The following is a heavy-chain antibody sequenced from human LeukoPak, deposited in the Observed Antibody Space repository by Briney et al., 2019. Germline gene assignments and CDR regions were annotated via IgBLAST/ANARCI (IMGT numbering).Heavy chain of an antibody. CDR2: ISSNGDTT. J-gene: IGHJ4*02. CDR3: ARRDISSAYGLDY. D-gene: IGHD5-12*01. Sequence: GGSLRLSCAASGFTFSTYAMHWVRQVPGKGLETVSSISSNGDTTYYANSVEGRFTISRDNSKNTLYLQMGCLRAEDMAVYYCARRDISSAYGLDYWGQGTLVTVSS. V-gene: IGHV3-64*01. CDR1: GFTFSTYA.